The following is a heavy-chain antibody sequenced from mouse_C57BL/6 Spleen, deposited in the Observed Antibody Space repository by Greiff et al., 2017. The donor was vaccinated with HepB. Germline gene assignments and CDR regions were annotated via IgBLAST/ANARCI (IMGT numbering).Heavy chain of an antibody. J-gene: IGHJ2*01. CDR2: IYPGSGST. Sequence: VQLQQSGAELVKPGASVKMSCKASGYTFTSYWITWVKQRPGQGLEWIGDIYPGSGSTNYNEKFKSKATLTVDTSSSTAYMQLSSLTSEDSAVYYCARRSNYPYYFDYWGQGTTLTVSS. D-gene: IGHD2-5*01. V-gene: IGHV1-55*01. CDR3: ARRSNYPYYFDY. CDR1: GYTFTSYW.